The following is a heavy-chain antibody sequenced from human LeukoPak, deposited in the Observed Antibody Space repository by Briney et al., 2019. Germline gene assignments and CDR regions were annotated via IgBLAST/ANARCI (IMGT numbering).Heavy chain of an antibody. D-gene: IGHD2-21*02. J-gene: IGHJ4*02. CDR1: GYTFTSYA. Sequence: ASVKVSCKASGYTFTSYAMHWVRQAPGQRLEWMGWINAGNGNTKYSQKFQGRVTITRDTSASTAYMELSSLRSEDTAVYYCARGGVVVTAIRFDYWGQGTLVTVSS. CDR3: ARGGVVVTAIRFDY. CDR2: INAGNGNT. V-gene: IGHV1-3*01.